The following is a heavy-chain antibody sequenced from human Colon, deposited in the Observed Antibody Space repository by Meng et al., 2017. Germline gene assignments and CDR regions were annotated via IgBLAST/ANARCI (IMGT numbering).Heavy chain of an antibody. CDR2: ISGSGGST. J-gene: IGHJ4*02. D-gene: IGHD3-10*01. Sequence: GESLKISCAASGFTFSSYAMSWVRQAPGKGLEWVSAISGSGGSTYYADSVKGRFTISRDNSKNTLYLQMNSLRAEDTAVYYCAKAASYYYGSGSDTDYWGQGTPVTVSS. V-gene: IGHV3-23*01. CDR1: GFTFSSYA. CDR3: AKAASYYYGSGSDTDY.